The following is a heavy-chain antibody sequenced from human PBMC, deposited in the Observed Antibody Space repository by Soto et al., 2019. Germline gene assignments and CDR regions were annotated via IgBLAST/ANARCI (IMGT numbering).Heavy chain of an antibody. CDR1: GGSISDYY. CDR2: VHFSGST. D-gene: IGHD3-10*01. Sequence: SETLSLTCTVSGGSISDYYWSWIRQPPGKGLEWIGNVHFSGSTKYNPSLKSRVTLSVDTSKNHFSLKLSSVTAADTAVYYCARGVGRWLGTSYYFMDVWGKGTTVTVS. CDR3: ARGVGRWLGTSYYFMDV. V-gene: IGHV4-59*01. J-gene: IGHJ6*03.